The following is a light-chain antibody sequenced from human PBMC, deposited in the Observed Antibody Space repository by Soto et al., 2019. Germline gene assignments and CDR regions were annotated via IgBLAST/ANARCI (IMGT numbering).Light chain of an antibody. V-gene: IGKV1-27*01. CDR1: QGISNF. CDR3: QRYDSGFT. Sequence: DIQMTQSPSSLSASVGDRVTITCRASQGISNFLAWYQQKPGKVPKLLIYAASTLQSGAPSRFSGSGSGTDFTLTISSLQSEDVATYYCQRYDSGFTFGPGTKVDIK. J-gene: IGKJ3*01. CDR2: AAS.